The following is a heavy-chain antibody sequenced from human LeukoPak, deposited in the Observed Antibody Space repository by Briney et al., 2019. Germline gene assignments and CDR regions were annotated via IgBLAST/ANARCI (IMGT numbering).Heavy chain of an antibody. Sequence: ASVKVSCKASGYTFTGYYMHWVRQAPGQGLEWMGWINPNSGGTNYAQKFQGRVTMTRDTSISTAYMELSSLRSEDTAVYYCARGTSFGKNYGDYESGDWFDPWGQGSLVTVSS. CDR1: GYTFTGYY. CDR3: ARGTSFGKNYGDYESGDWFDP. V-gene: IGHV1-2*02. J-gene: IGHJ5*02. D-gene: IGHD4-17*01. CDR2: INPNSGGT.